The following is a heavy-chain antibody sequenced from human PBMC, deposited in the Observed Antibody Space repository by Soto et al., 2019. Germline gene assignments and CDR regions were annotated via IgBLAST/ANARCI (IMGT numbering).Heavy chain of an antibody. V-gene: IGHV1-2*04. CDR1: GYTFTGYY. J-gene: IGHJ6*02. D-gene: IGHD6-19*01. Sequence: ASVKVSCKASGYTFTGYYMHWVRQAPGQGLEWMGWINPNSGGTNYAQKFQGWVTMTRDTSISTAYMELSRLRSDDTAVYYCAREPNPEFGYSSGWGEYYGMDVWGQGTTVTVSS. CDR3: AREPNPEFGYSSGWGEYYGMDV. CDR2: INPNSGGT.